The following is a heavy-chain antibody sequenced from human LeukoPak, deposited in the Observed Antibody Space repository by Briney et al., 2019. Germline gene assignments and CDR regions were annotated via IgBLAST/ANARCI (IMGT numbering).Heavy chain of an antibody. V-gene: IGHV1-8*01. J-gene: IGHJ5*02. D-gene: IGHD6-13*01. CDR3: ARMRSSRRTHNWFDP. Sequence: ASVKVSCKASGYTFTSYDINWVRQATGQGLEWMGWMNPNSGNTGYAQKFQGRVTMTRNTSIRTAYMELSSLRSEDTAVYYCARMRSSRRTHNWFDPWGQGTLVTVSS. CDR2: MNPNSGNT. CDR1: GYTFTSYD.